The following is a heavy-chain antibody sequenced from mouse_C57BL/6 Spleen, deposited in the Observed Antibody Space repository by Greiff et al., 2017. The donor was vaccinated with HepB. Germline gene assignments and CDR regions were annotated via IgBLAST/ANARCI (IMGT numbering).Heavy chain of an antibody. Sequence: EVKVVESGGGLVKPGGSLKLSCAASGFTFSDYGMHWVRQAPEKGLEWVAYISSGSSTIYYADTVKGRFTISRDNAKNTLFLQMTSLRSEDTAMYYCARGGAYYGSLDYWGQGTTLTVSS. CDR1: GFTFSDYG. CDR2: ISSGSSTI. D-gene: IGHD1-1*01. V-gene: IGHV5-17*01. CDR3: ARGGAYYGSLDY. J-gene: IGHJ2*01.